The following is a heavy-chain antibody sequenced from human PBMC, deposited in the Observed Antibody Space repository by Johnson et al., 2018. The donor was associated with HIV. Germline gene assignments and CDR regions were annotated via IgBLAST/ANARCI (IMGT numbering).Heavy chain of an antibody. D-gene: IGHD3-3*01. CDR3: AAYYDFWSGSYTSGFDI. J-gene: IGHJ3*02. CDR1: GFTFSSYG. CDR2: IRYDGSNQ. V-gene: IGHV3-30*02. Sequence: QVHLVESGGDLVKPGGSLRLSCAASGFTFSSYGMHWVRQAPGKGLEWVAFIRYDGSNQYYADSVKGRFTISRDNSKNTVFLQMNSLRPEDTAMYYCAAYYDFWSGSYTSGFDIWGQGTMVTVSS.